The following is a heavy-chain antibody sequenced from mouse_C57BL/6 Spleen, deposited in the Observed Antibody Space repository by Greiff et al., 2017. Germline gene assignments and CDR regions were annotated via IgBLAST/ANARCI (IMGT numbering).Heavy chain of an antibody. D-gene: IGHD2-5*01. CDR1: GYTFTSYW. Sequence: VQLQQPGAELVKPGASVKLSCKASGYTFTSYWMHWVKQRPGQGLEWIGMIHPNSGSTNYNEKFKSKATLTVDKSSSTAYMKLSSLTSEDSAVYFCAPSNYDAMDYWGQGTSVTVSS. V-gene: IGHV1-64*01. J-gene: IGHJ4*01. CDR2: IHPNSGST. CDR3: APSNYDAMDY.